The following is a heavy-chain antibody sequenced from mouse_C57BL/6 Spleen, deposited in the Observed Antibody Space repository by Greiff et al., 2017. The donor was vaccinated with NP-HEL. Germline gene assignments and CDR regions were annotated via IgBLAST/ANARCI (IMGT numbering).Heavy chain of an antibody. CDR1: GYSITSDY. CDR2: ISYSGST. D-gene: IGHD1-1*01. J-gene: IGHJ1*03. Sequence: VQLKESGPGLAKPSQTLSLTCSVTGYSITSDYWNWIRKFPGNKLEYMGYISYSGSTYYNPSLNSRISITRDTSKNQYYLQLNSVTTEDTATYDCARRGYYGLWYFEVWGTGTTVTFAS. CDR3: ARRGYYGLWYFEV. V-gene: IGHV3-8*01.